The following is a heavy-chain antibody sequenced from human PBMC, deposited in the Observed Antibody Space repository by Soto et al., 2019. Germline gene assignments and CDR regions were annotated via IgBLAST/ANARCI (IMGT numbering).Heavy chain of an antibody. J-gene: IGHJ6*02. V-gene: IGHV3-21*01. CDR1: GFTFGRNT. Sequence: GGSLRLSCVTSGFTFGRNTMNWVRQAPGKGLEWVASITSSGSYVYYADSVKGRFSASRDNAKNSLSLQMDSLRPDETAIYFCVKDEGIEAMDVWGQGTTVTVSS. CDR3: VKDEGIEAMDV. CDR2: ITSSGSYV. D-gene: IGHD3-3*02.